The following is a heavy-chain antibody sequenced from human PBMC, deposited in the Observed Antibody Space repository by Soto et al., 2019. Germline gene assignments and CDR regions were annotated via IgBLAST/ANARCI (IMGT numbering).Heavy chain of an antibody. J-gene: IGHJ4*02. CDR1: GFIFSNYE. D-gene: IGHD5-12*01. CDR2: IDHSGTTI. Sequence: GWSLRLSCAASGFIFSNYEMSWVRQAPGKGLEWVSYIDHSGTTIYYADSVKGRFTISRDNAKNSLFLQMNSLRAEDTAVYYCARGHIVATILDYWGQGTMVTVSS. CDR3: ARGHIVATILDY. V-gene: IGHV3-48*03.